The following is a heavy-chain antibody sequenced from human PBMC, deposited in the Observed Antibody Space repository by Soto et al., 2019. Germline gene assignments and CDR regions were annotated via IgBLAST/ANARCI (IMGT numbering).Heavy chain of an antibody. V-gene: IGHV3-48*02. CDR2: ISSSTI. J-gene: IGHJ4*02. CDR1: GFTFSSYS. Sequence: EVQLVESGGGLVQPGGSLRLSCADSGFTFSSYSMNWVRQAPGKGQEWVSYISSSTIYYADSVKGRSTISRDNAKNSLYLQMNSLRDEDTAVYYCARDSALEWLFFDYWGQGTLVTVSS. CDR3: ARDSALEWLFFDY. D-gene: IGHD3-3*01.